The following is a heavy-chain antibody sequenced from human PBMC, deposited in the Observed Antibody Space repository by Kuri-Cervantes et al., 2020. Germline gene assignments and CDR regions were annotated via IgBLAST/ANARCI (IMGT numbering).Heavy chain of an antibody. Sequence: GGSLRLSCTASGFTFGDYAMSWFRQAPGKGLEWVGFIRSKVNGGTTEDAASVKGRFTISRDNAKNSLYLQMNSLRVEDTALYYCARTYYYDGSGYYFGYWGQGTLVTVSS. CDR1: GFTFGDYA. V-gene: IGHV3-49*03. D-gene: IGHD3-22*01. CDR2: IRSKVNGGTT. J-gene: IGHJ4*02. CDR3: ARTYYYDGSGYYFGY.